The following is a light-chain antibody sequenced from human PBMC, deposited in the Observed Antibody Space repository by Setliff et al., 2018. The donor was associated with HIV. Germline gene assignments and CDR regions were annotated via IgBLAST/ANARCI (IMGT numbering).Light chain of an antibody. J-gene: IGLJ1*01. V-gene: IGLV2-14*01. CDR3: SSFTNSRTYV. CDR1: SSDIGDYNY. CDR2: EVS. Sequence: SVLTQPASVSGSPGQSITISCAGTSSDIGDYNYVSWYQQYPGKVPKLMIYEVSYRPSGVSNRFSGSKSGNTASLTISGLQAEDEADYFCSSFTNSRTYVFGTGTKVTV.